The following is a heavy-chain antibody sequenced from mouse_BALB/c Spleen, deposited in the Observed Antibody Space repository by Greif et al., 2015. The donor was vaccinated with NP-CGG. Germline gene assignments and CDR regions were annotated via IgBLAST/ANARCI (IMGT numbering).Heavy chain of an antibody. V-gene: IGHV1-84*02. D-gene: IGHD3-1*01. CDR2: IYPGSGNT. CDR3: ARRGQLGLRSAWFAY. CDR1: GYTFTDYY. Sequence: QVHVKQSGPELVKPGASVKISCKASGYTFTDYYINWVKQKPGQGLEWIGWIYPGSGNTKYNEKFKGKATLTVDTSSSTAYMQLSSLTSEDTAVYFCARRGQLGLRSAWFAYWGQGTLVTVSA. J-gene: IGHJ3*01.